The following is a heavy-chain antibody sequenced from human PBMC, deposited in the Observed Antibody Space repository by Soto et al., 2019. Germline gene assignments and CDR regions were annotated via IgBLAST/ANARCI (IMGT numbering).Heavy chain of an antibody. D-gene: IGHD6-19*01. Sequence: SETLSLTGTVSGGSISSYYWSWIRQTPGKGLEWFGYIYYSGRTNYNPSLKSRVTISVDTSKNQFSLKLSSVTAADTAVYYCASGDEVSSGWYYFDYWGQGTLVTVS. J-gene: IGHJ4*02. CDR2: IYYSGRT. V-gene: IGHV4-59*01. CDR3: ASGDEVSSGWYYFDY. CDR1: GGSISSYY.